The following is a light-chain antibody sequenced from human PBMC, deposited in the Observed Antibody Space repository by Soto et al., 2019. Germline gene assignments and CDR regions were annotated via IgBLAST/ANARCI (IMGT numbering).Light chain of an antibody. CDR1: QSVPRSY. V-gene: IGKV3-20*01. CDR2: GTS. CDR3: QQYGSSIT. J-gene: IGKJ5*01. Sequence: EIVLTQSPGTLSFSPVEGDTLXGRASQSVPRSYLAWYQQKPGQAPRLLIYGTSSRATGIPDRFSGSGSGTDFTLTISRLEPEDFAVFYCQQYGSSITFGQGTRLEIK.